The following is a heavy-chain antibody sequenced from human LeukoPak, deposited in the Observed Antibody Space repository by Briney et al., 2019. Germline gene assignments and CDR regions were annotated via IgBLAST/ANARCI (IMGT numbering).Heavy chain of an antibody. D-gene: IGHD2-15*01. J-gene: IGHJ4*02. CDR2: INPSGGST. Sequence: ASVKVSCKGSGYTFTSYYMHWVRQAPGQGLEWMGIINPSGGSTTYAQKFQGRVTMTRDTSTTTAYMELSSLRSEDTAVYYCARGCVVAHDYWGQGTLVTVSS. V-gene: IGHV1-46*01. CDR3: ARGCVVAHDY. CDR1: GYTFTSYY.